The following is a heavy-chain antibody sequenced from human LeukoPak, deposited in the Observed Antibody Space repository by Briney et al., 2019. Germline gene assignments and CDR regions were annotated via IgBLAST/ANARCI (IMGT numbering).Heavy chain of an antibody. Sequence: MSGGSLRLSCAVSGFTLSTVWVSWVRQPPGGGLEWVGLIKRPADGGTAEYAARVKGRFTVSSDDSEQMVYLQMNSLRIEDTAVYYCTSLSTFAVSGHWGQGTLVTVSS. CDR2: IKRPADGGTA. CDR3: TSLSTFAVSGH. CDR1: GFTLSTVW. V-gene: IGHV3-15*01. J-gene: IGHJ4*02. D-gene: IGHD3-3*01.